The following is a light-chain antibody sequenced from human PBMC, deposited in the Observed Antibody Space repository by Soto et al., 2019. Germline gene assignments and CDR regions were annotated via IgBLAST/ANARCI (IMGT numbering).Light chain of an antibody. CDR3: QQYINWPRT. V-gene: IGKV3-15*01. CDR2: GAS. J-gene: IGKJ1*01. Sequence: EIVMTQSPATLSVSPGERATLSCRASQSVSSNLAWYQQKPGQAPRLLIYGASTRATAIPARFSGSGSGTEFTLTISSLQSEDFAVYYCQQYINWPRTFGQGTKVEIK. CDR1: QSVSSN.